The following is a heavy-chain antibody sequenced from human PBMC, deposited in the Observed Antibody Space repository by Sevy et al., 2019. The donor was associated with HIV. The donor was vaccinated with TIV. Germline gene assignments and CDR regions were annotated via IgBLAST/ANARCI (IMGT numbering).Heavy chain of an antibody. J-gene: IGHJ4*02. CDR3: VRGTTFYDFWTGGDY. D-gene: IGHD3-3*01. CDR2: ISGFNGDT. CDR1: GYTFTNYA. Sequence: ASVKVSCKASGYTFTNYAISWVRQAPGQGLEWMGWISGFNGDTKNGDKFQGRFTMTTDTSTKTAYMDLRSLRSDDTAVYYCVRGTTFYDFWTGGDYWGQGTLVTVSS. V-gene: IGHV1-18*01.